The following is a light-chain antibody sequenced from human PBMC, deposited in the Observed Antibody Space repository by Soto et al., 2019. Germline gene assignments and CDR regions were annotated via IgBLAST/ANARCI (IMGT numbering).Light chain of an antibody. CDR3: QQYDNLHLT. CDR2: DES. J-gene: IGKJ4*01. Sequence: DIQMTQSPSSLSASVGDRFTITCQASQDISNYLNWYQQKPGKDPKLLIYDESTLETGVTSRFSGSGSGTDFTFNISSLQPEDIATYYCQQYDNLHLTFGGGTKVEIK. CDR1: QDISNY. V-gene: IGKV1-33*01.